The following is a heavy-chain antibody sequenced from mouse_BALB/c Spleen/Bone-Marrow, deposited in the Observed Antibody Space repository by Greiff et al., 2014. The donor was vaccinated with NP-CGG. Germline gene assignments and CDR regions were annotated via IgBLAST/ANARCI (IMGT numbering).Heavy chain of an antibody. J-gene: IGHJ1*01. CDR2: IFPGDSTT. V-gene: IGHV1S56*01. Sequence: QVQLQQSGVELVKPGASVKLSCKASGNTFTSYDINWVRQRPEQGLEWIGWIFPGDSTTKYNEKFKGKATLSTDKSSSTVHMHLSRLTSEDSAVYFCVRSRLRDWYFDVWGAGTTVTISS. CDR3: VRSRLRDWYFDV. D-gene: IGHD1-2*01. CDR1: GNTFTSYD.